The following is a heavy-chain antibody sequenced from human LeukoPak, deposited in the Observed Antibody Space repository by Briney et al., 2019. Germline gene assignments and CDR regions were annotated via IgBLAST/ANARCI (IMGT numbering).Heavy chain of an antibody. CDR1: GYTFTDHY. J-gene: IGHJ4*02. D-gene: IGHD3-16*01. CDR2: INPSSGDP. Sequence: ASVKVSCKASGYTFTDHYLHWVRQAPGQGLEWMGWINPSSGDPSHAQKFQGRVTMTRDTSISTAYMELSRLKSDDTAVYYCARAVTSNYFRXXVDXXXGTXVTVSS. CDR3: ARAVTSNYFRXXVD. V-gene: IGHV1-2*02.